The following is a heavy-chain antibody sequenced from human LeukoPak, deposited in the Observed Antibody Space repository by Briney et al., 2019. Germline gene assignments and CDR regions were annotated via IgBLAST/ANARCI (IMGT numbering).Heavy chain of an antibody. CDR3: TASGGYSYGYSGY. CDR2: IRSKANSYAT. J-gene: IGHJ4*02. V-gene: IGHV3-73*01. CDR1: GFTFSGSA. D-gene: IGHD5-18*01. Sequence: PGGSLRLSCAASGFTFSGSAMHWVRQASGKGLEWVGRIRSKANSYATAYAASVKGRFTISRDDSKNTAYLQMNSLKTEDTAVYYCTASGGYSYGYSGYWGQGTLVAVSS.